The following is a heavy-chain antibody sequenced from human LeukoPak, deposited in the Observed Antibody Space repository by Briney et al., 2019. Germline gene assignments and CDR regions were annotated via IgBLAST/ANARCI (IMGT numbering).Heavy chain of an antibody. Sequence: QPGGSLRLSCAASGFTFSSYGMHWVRQAPGKGLEWVAFIRYDGSNKYYADSVEGRFTISRDNSKNTLYLQMNSLRAEDTAVYYCAKPLYGSGSYHYMDVWGKGTTVTISS. J-gene: IGHJ6*03. V-gene: IGHV3-30*02. D-gene: IGHD3-10*01. CDR1: GFTFSSYG. CDR2: IRYDGSNK. CDR3: AKPLYGSGSYHYMDV.